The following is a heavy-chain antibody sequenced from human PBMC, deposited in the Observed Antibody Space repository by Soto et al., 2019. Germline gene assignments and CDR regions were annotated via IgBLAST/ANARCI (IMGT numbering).Heavy chain of an antibody. J-gene: IGHJ4*02. V-gene: IGHV3-15*01. Sequence: EVQLVESGGGLVKDGGSLRLSCAVSGITFGNAWMAWVRQAPGKGLEWVGRIQKKADGGATEYAASVKGRLSISRDDSKNTLYLQMDSLKTEDSAVYYCTIMGLGTFQYWGQGTLLTVSS. D-gene: IGHD1-26*01. CDR1: GITFGNAW. CDR3: TIMGLGTFQY. CDR2: IQKKADGGAT.